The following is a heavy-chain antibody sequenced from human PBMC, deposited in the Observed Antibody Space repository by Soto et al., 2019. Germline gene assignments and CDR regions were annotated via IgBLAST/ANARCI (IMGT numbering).Heavy chain of an antibody. CDR2: IIPIFGTA. Sequence: SVKVSCKASGGTFSSYAISWVRQAPGQGLEWMGGIIPIFGTANYAQKFQGRVTITADESTSTAYMELSSLRSEDTAVYYCARAHKRYCSSTSCYPYNWFDPWGQGTPVTVSS. D-gene: IGHD2-2*01. CDR3: ARAHKRYCSSTSCYPYNWFDP. V-gene: IGHV1-69*13. J-gene: IGHJ5*02. CDR1: GGTFSSYA.